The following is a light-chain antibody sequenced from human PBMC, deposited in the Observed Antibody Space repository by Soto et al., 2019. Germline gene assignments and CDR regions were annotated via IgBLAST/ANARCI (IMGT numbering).Light chain of an antibody. J-gene: IGLJ1*01. CDR1: TSSIGRNY. V-gene: IGLV1-47*01. Sequence: QSVLTQPPSASGTPGQRVTISCSGGTSSIGRNYVYWYQQLPGTAPKLVIHRNNQRPSGVPDRFSGSKSGTSASLAIRGLRSEDEADYYCAAWDDSLSGLYVFGTGTKLTVL. CDR3: AAWDDSLSGLYV. CDR2: RNN.